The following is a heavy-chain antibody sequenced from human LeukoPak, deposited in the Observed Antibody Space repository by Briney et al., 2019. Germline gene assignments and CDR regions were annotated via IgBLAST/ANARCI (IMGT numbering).Heavy chain of an antibody. Sequence: GRSLRLSCAASGFTFSSCAMYWVRQAPGKGLEWVAIISYDGTYNYYADSVKGRFTISRDNSHSTLHLQMNSLRAEDTAVYYCARQRIGVLRGVTGPPDYWGQGTLVTVSS. CDR1: GFTFSSCA. D-gene: IGHD3-10*01. CDR3: ARQRIGVLRGVTGPPDY. CDR2: ISYDGTYN. V-gene: IGHV3-30*04. J-gene: IGHJ4*02.